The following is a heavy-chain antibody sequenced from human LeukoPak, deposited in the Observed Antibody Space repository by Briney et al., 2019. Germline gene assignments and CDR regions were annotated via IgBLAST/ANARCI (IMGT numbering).Heavy chain of an antibody. CDR3: ATDRGYYDSSGYFDY. D-gene: IGHD3-22*01. CDR2: FDPEDGET. V-gene: IGHV1-24*01. Sequence: GASVKVSCKVSGYTLTELSMHWVRQAPGKGLEWMGGFDPEDGETIYAQKFQGRVTMTEDTSTDTAYMELSSLRSEDTAVYYCATDRGYYDSSGYFDYWGQGTLVTVFS. J-gene: IGHJ4*02. CDR1: GYTLTELS.